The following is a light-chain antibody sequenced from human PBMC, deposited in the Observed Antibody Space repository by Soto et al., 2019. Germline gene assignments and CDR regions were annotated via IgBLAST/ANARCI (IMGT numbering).Light chain of an antibody. CDR2: DAS. CDR1: QSVNNY. J-gene: IGKJ1*01. Sequence: EIVLTQSPATLSLSPGERATLSCRASQSVNNYLAWYQQKPGQLPRLLIYDASNRATGIPARFSGSGSGTDFTLTISSLQPEDVATYYCQKYNSARWTFGQGTKVEIK. CDR3: QKYNSARWT. V-gene: IGKV3-11*01.